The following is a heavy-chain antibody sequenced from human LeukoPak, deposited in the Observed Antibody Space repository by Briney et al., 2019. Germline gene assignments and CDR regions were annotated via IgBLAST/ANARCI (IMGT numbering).Heavy chain of an antibody. Sequence: GGSLRLSCAASGFTFSDYYMSWIRQAPGKGLEWVSYISSSGSTICYADSVKGRFTISRDNAKNSLYLQMNSLRAEDTAVYYCLVDTAMVTGNWFDPWGQGTLVTVSS. D-gene: IGHD5-18*01. CDR2: ISSSGSTI. CDR1: GFTFSDYY. CDR3: LVDTAMVTGNWFDP. J-gene: IGHJ5*02. V-gene: IGHV3-11*01.